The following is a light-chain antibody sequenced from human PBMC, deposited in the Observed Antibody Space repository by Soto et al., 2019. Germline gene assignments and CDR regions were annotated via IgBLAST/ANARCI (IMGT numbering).Light chain of an antibody. V-gene: IGLV2-8*01. CDR1: SSDVGGYNY. CDR3: SSYAGSNNYV. Sequence: QSALTQPPSASGSPGQSVTISCTGTSSDVGGYNYVSWYQQHPGKAPKLMIYEVSKRPSGVPDRFSGSKSGNTASLTASGLQGEDEADYYCSSYAGSNNYVFGTGTKLTVL. CDR2: EVS. J-gene: IGLJ1*01.